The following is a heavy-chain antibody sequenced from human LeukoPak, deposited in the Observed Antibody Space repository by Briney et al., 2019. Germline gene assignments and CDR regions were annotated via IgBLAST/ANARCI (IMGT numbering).Heavy chain of an antibody. V-gene: IGHV3-48*03. Sequence: GGSLRLSCAASGGTFSRYEMNWVRQAPGKGLEWVSYISSSGSTIYYADSVKGRFTISRDNAKNSLYLQMTSLRAEDTAVYYCARDSGRNYRGAFDIWGQGTMVTVSS. CDR1: GGTFSRYE. J-gene: IGHJ3*02. CDR3: ARDSGRNYRGAFDI. CDR2: ISSSGSTI. D-gene: IGHD4-23*01.